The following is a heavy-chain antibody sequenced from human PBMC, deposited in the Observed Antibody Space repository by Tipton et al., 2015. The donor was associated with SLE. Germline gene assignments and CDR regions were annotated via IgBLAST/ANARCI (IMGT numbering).Heavy chain of an antibody. D-gene: IGHD5-12*01. V-gene: IGHV3-30*02. CDR2: IRYDGSNK. J-gene: IGHJ4*02. CDR1: GFIFSNYG. CDR3: AKGRDVNSGYGRGSRLDY. Sequence: SLRLSCAASGFIFSNYGIHWVRQAPGKGLEWGAFIRYDGSNKYYADSVKGRFTISRDNSKNTLYLQMNSLRAEDTAVYNCAKGRDVNSGYGRGSRLDYWGQGTLVTGSS.